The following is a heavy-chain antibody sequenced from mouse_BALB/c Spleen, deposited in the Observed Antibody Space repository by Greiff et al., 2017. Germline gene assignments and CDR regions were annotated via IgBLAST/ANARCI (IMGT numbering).Heavy chain of an antibody. D-gene: IGHD2-2*01. CDR3: ARSVYYGYDRDYAMDY. V-gene: IGHV5-17*02. J-gene: IGHJ4*01. Sequence: DVKLVESGGGLVQPGGSRKLSCAASGFTFSSFGMHWVRQAPAKGREWVAYISSRSSTIYYADTVKGRFTISRDNPKNTLFLQMTSLRYEDAAMYYCARSVYYGYDRDYAMDYWGQGTSVTVSS. CDR2: ISSRSSTI. CDR1: GFTFSSFG.